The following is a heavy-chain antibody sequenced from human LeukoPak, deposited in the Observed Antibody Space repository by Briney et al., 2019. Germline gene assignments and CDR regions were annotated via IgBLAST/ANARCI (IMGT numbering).Heavy chain of an antibody. V-gene: IGHV5-51*01. CDR3: ASHSTPTVTNFDY. CDR1: GYSFTSYW. Sequence: PGESLQISCKGSGYSFTSYWIGWVRQMPGKGLEWMGIIYPGDSDTRYGPSFQGQVTISADKSINTAYLQWSSLKASDTAMYYCASHSTPTVTNFDYWGQGTLVSVSS. D-gene: IGHD4-17*01. CDR2: IYPGDSDT. J-gene: IGHJ4*02.